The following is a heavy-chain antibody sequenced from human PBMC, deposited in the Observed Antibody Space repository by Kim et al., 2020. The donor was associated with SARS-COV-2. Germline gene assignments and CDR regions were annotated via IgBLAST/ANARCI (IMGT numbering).Heavy chain of an antibody. D-gene: IGHD3-22*01. V-gene: IGHV1-18*01. Sequence: ASVKVSCKASGYTFTSYGISWVRQAPGQGLEWMGWISAYNGNTNYAQKPQGRVTMTTDTSTSTAYMELRSLRSDDTAVYYCARVGYYYDSSGYTVSYYYYGMDVWGQGTTVTVSS. CDR2: ISAYNGNT. J-gene: IGHJ6*02. CDR1: GYTFTSYG. CDR3: ARVGYYYDSSGYTVSYYYYGMDV.